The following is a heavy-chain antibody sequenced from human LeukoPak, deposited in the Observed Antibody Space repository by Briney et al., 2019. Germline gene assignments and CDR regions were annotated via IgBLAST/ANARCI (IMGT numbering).Heavy chain of an antibody. J-gene: IGHJ5*02. CDR2: IKSDWSTT. V-gene: IGHV3-74*01. D-gene: IGHD2-8*01. CDR3: TRRVSTSRWFDP. Sequence: GGSLRLSCAASGFTFSSYWMHWVRQAPGKGLVWVSRIKSDWSTTNYADSVKGRFTISRDNAENTLYLQMNSLRVEDTAVYYCTRRVSTSRWFDPWGQGTLVTVSS. CDR1: GFTFSSYW.